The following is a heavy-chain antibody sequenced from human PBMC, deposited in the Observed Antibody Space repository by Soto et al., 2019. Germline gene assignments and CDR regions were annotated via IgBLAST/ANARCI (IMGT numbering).Heavy chain of an antibody. CDR3: AREDSGYDLV. D-gene: IGHD5-12*01. J-gene: IGHJ4*02. V-gene: IGHV1-3*01. CDR2: INAGNGNT. CDR1: GYTFTSYA. Sequence: QVQLVQSGAEVKKPGASVKVSCKASGYTFTSYAMHWVRQAPGQRLEWMGWINAGNGNTQYSQKFQGRVTITRDTSASTAYMELSSLRSEDTAVYYCAREDSGYDLVWGQGTLVTVSS.